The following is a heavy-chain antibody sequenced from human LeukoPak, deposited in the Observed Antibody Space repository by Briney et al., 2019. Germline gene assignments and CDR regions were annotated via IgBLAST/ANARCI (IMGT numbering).Heavy chain of an antibody. CDR3: ARSYGDYYFDY. CDR2: IYYSGST. D-gene: IGHD4-17*01. J-gene: IGHJ4*02. V-gene: IGHV4-59*12. CDR1: GGSISSYY. Sequence: SETLSLTCTVSGGSISSYYWSWIRQPPGKGLEWIGYIYYSGSTNYNPSLKSRVTISVDTSKNQFSLKLSSVTAADTAVYYCARSYGDYYFDYWGQGTLVTVSS.